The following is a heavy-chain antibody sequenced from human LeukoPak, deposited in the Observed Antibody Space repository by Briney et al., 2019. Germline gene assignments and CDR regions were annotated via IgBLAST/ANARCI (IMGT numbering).Heavy chain of an antibody. Sequence: SETLSLTCTVSGGSISSYYWSWIRQPPGKGLELIGYIYYSGSTNYNPSLKSRVTISLDTSKNQFSLKVSSVTAADTAVYYCARAGSSSDYYYYMDVWGKGTTVTVSS. CDR1: GGSISSYY. J-gene: IGHJ6*03. V-gene: IGHV4-59*01. D-gene: IGHD6-6*01. CDR2: IYYSGST. CDR3: ARAGSSSDYYYYMDV.